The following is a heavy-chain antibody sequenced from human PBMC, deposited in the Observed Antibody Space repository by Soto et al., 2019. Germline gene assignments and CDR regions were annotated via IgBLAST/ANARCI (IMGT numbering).Heavy chain of an antibody. CDR3: ARLLRDSSSDNNYFDY. Sequence: QLQLQESGPGLVKPSETLSLTCTVSGGSISSSSYYWGWIRQPPGKGLEWIGSIYYSGSTYYNPSLKSRVTISVDTSKNQFSLKLSSVTAADTAVYYCARLLRDSSSDNNYFDYWGQGTLVTVSS. V-gene: IGHV4-39*01. CDR1: GGSISSSSYY. D-gene: IGHD6-6*01. CDR2: IYYSGST. J-gene: IGHJ4*02.